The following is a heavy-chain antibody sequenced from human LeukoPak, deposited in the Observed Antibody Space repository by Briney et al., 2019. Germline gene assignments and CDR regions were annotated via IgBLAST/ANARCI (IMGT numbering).Heavy chain of an antibody. Sequence: GGSLRLSCAASRFTLSTYWMSWVRQAPGKGLEWVAHIKQDGSQKYYVDSVKGRFTISRDSAKNSLYLQMNSLRAEDTAVYYCARGVPYDSWSGPHYSDYWGQGTLVTVSS. CDR3: ARGVPYDSWSGPHYSDY. D-gene: IGHD3-3*01. CDR2: IKQDGSQK. CDR1: RFTLSTYW. V-gene: IGHV3-7*01. J-gene: IGHJ4*02.